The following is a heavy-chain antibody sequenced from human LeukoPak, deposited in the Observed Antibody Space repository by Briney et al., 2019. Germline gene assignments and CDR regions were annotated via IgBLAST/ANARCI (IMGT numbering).Heavy chain of an antibody. CDR2: ISSSGST. J-gene: IGHJ5*02. D-gene: IGHD5-24*01. V-gene: IGHV4-61*02. CDR3: ARGVPKITNWFDP. CDR1: GDSISSGDYY. Sequence: PSETLSLTCTVSGDSISSGDYYWSWIRQPAGKGLEWIGRISSSGSTNYNPSLKSRVTISVDTSKNQFSLKLSSVTAADTAVYYCARGVPKITNWFDPWGQGTLVTVSS.